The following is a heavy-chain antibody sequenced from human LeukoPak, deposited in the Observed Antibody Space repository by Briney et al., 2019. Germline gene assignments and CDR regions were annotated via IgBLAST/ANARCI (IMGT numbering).Heavy chain of an antibody. CDR3: ARDGTAAGLYFDL. CDR1: GFTFSDYW. Sequence: GGSLRLSCAVSGFTFSDYWMNWVRQAPGKGLEWVASINQNGGEESYVDSVKGRFTISRDNPKNSLYLQMSSLRAEDTAVYYCARDGTAAGLYFDLWGQGTLVTVSS. CDR2: INQNGGEE. D-gene: IGHD6-13*01. J-gene: IGHJ4*01. V-gene: IGHV3-7*01.